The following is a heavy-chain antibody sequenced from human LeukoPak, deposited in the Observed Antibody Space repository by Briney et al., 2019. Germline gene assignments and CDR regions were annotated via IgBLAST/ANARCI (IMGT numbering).Heavy chain of an antibody. CDR1: GYTFTSYD. CDR2: MNPNSGNT. Sequence: ASVKVSCKASGYTFTSYDINWVRQATGQGLEWMGWMNPNSGNTGYAQKFQGRVTITRNTSISTAYMELRSLRSEDTAVYYCARNRMKTWFDPWGQGTLATVSS. V-gene: IGHV1-8*03. J-gene: IGHJ5*02. CDR3: ARNRMKTWFDP. D-gene: IGHD2-8*01.